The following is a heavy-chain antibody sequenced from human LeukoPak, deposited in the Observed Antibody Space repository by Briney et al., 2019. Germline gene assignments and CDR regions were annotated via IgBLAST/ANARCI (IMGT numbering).Heavy chain of an antibody. J-gene: IGHJ6*03. CDR2: ISYSGST. CDR1: GGSIRSHY. CDR3: ARRDQYYYYMDV. Sequence: SETLPLTCSVSGGSIRSHYWSWVRQPPGKGLEWIGFISYSGSTNYNPSLTGRVTLSVDTSKNQFSLKLTSVTAADTAVYYCARRDQYYYYMDVWGRGTTVTVSS. V-gene: IGHV4-59*11.